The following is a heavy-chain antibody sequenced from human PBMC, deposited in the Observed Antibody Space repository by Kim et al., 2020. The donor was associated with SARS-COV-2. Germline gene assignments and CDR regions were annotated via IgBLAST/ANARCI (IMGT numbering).Heavy chain of an antibody. CDR1: GFTFRSYA. CDR3: AIRSTSGWDYFHY. V-gene: IGHV3-23*01. Sequence: GGSLRLSCEASGFTFRSYAMNWVRQAPGKSLEWVSTISDGGSGTHYVDSVKGRFTISRDNSKNTLFLQMNSLRVEDTAVYYCAIRSTSGWDYFHYWGQGTLVAVSS. J-gene: IGHJ4*02. CDR2: ISDGGSGT. D-gene: IGHD6-19*01.